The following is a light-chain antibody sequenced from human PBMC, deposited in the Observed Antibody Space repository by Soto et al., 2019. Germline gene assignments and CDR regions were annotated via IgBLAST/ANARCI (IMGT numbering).Light chain of an antibody. Sequence: DIQMTQSPSSLSASVGDRVTITCRASQTINNYVSWYQQKPGKAPKSLIYAASTLQRGFPTRFSGSGSGTDFTLTINILQPEDSAIYYCQQSAKIPQTFGQGTKV. CDR2: AAS. V-gene: IGKV1-39*01. CDR1: QTINNY. J-gene: IGKJ1*01. CDR3: QQSAKIPQT.